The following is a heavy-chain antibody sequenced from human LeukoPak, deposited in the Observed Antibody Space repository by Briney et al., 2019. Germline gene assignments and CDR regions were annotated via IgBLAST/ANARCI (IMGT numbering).Heavy chain of an antibody. D-gene: IGHD2-2*01. Sequence: GASVKVSCKASGGTFGSYAISWVRQAPGQWLEWMGRIIPILGIANYAQKFQGRVTITADKSTSTAYMELSSLRSEDTAVYYCARGGVPAAADLEIDYWGQGTLVTVSS. J-gene: IGHJ4*02. CDR3: ARGGVPAAADLEIDY. CDR2: IIPILGIA. CDR1: GGTFGSYA. V-gene: IGHV1-69*04.